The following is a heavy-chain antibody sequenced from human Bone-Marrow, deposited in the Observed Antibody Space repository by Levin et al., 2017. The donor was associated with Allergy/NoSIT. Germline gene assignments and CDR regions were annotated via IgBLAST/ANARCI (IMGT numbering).Heavy chain of an antibody. J-gene: IGHJ4*02. CDR3: ARSVMGVAAAKGDY. CDR2: MNPNSGET. CDR1: GYTFTSYD. Sequence: GESLKISCKASGYTFTSYDIYWVRQATGQGLEWMGWMNPNSGETGYAQKLQGRITLTRDTSISTAYMELSSLRSEDTAVYYCARSVMGVAAAKGDYWGQGTLVTVSS. D-gene: IGHD6-13*01. V-gene: IGHV1-8*01.